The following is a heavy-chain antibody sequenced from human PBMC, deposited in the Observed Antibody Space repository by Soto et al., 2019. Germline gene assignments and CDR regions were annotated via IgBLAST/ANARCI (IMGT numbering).Heavy chain of an antibody. V-gene: IGHV3-49*04. CDR2: IRSKAYGGTT. J-gene: IGHJ6*02. CDR1: GFTLGDYA. Sequence: PGGFLRLSSPASGFTLGDYAMSWVRQAPGKGLEWVGFIRSKAYGGTTEYAASVKGRFTISRDDSKSIAYLQMNSLKTEDTAVYYCTRDLTPLVGARGYYYYYYGMDVWGQGTTVTVSS. D-gene: IGHD1-26*01. CDR3: TRDLTPLVGARGYYYYYYGMDV.